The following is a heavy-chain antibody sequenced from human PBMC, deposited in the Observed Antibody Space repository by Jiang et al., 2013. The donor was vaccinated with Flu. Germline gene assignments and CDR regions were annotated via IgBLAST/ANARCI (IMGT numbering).Heavy chain of an antibody. V-gene: IGHV4-59*08. CDR2: IYYSGST. J-gene: IGHJ3*02. CDR3: ARRNDFDI. Sequence: LLKPSETLSLTCTVSGGSISSHHWSWIRQTPGKGLEWIGYIYYSGSTNYNPSLKSRVTISIDTSRTQFSLKLSSVTAADTAVYYCARRNDFDIWGQGTMVTVSS. CDR1: GGSISSHH.